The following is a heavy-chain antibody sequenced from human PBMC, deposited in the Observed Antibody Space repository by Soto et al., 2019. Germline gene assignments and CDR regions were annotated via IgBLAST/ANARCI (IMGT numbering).Heavy chain of an antibody. J-gene: IGHJ6*02. D-gene: IGHD6-13*01. CDR1: GGTFSSYT. CDR2: IIPILGIA. V-gene: IGHV1-69*02. CDR3: AVEWPAGNAGGMDV. Sequence: QVQLVQSGAEVKKPGSSVKVSCKASGGTFSSYTISWVRQAPGQGLEWMGRIIPILGIANYAQKFQGRVTITADTSTSTATMELSSLRSEDTAVYYCAVEWPAGNAGGMDVWGQGTTVTVSS.